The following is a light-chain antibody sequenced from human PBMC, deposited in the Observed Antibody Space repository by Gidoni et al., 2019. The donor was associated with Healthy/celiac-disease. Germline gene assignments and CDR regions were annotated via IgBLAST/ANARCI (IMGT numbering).Light chain of an antibody. CDR3: QHYNSLWT. CDR2: KAS. J-gene: IGKJ1*01. CDR1: QSIGSW. Sequence: DIQMTQSPSTLSASVGDRVTITCRDSQSIGSWLAWYQQKPGKAPNLLIYKASYLESGVPSRFSGHGSGTQFTLTISSLQPDDFATYHCQHYNSLWTFGQGTKVEIK. V-gene: IGKV1-5*03.